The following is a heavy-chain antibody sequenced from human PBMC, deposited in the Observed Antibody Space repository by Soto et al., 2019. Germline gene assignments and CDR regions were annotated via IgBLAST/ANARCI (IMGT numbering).Heavy chain of an antibody. V-gene: IGHV3-30-3*01. CDR3: ATPHCSSAACYLYLYGLDV. CDR1: RFTFSSYA. D-gene: IGHD2-2*01. J-gene: IGHJ6*02. Sequence: QVQLVESGGGVVQPGRSLRLSCAASRFTFSSYAMHWVRQAPGKGLEWVAVISSDGSKKYYAESVRGRFTISRDNSKYAVFLKRDSLRVEDTALYHCATPHCSSAACYLYLYGLDVWGRGTTVTGSS. CDR2: ISSDGSKK.